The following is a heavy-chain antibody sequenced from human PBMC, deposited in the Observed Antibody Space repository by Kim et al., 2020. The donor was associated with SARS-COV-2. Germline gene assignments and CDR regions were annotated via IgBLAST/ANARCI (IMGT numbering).Heavy chain of an antibody. V-gene: IGHV1-18*01. Sequence: ASVKVSCRASGYIFTNYGINWVRQAPGQGLEWMGWISTYNANTNYAQKLQGRVTMTTDTSTSTAYMEIRSLRSDDTAAYYCAREGGGSSRTTMDYWGQGTLVTVSS. D-gene: IGHD2-15*01. CDR1: GYIFTNYG. CDR2: ISTYNANT. J-gene: IGHJ4*02. CDR3: AREGGGSSRTTMDY.